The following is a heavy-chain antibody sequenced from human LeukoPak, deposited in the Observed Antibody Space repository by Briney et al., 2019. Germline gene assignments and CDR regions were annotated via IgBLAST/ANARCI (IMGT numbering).Heavy chain of an antibody. V-gene: IGHV3-21*01. D-gene: IGHD2-2*01. CDR2: ISSSGSYI. CDR1: GFALNTYT. J-gene: IGHJ4*02. CDR3: ARVAGYCSSTSSCYNDY. Sequence: GGSLRLSCAASGFALNTYTMTWVRQPPGKGLEWVSSISSSGSYIYQTDSVKGRFSISRDNAKTSLYLQMNSLRAEDTAVYYCARVAGYCSSTSSCYNDYWGQGTLVTVSS.